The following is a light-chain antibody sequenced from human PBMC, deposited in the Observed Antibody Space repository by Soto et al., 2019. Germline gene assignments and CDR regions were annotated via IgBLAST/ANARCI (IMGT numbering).Light chain of an antibody. CDR1: SSDVGNYNL. CDR3: SSNAGGPWV. CDR2: EVT. J-gene: IGLJ3*02. Sequence: QSALTQPASVSGSPGQSITISCTGSSSDVGNYNLVSWYQQHPDKAPKLIIYEVTRRLSGVTGRFSGSKSGNTASLTISGLQAEDEADYYCSSNAGGPWVFGGGTKLTVL. V-gene: IGLV2-23*02.